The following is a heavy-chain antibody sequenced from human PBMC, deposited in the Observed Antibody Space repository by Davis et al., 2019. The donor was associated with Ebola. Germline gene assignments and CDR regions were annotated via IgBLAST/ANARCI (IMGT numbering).Heavy chain of an antibody. V-gene: IGHV5-51*01. Sequence: GESLKISCKGSGYSFTSYWIGWVRQMPGKGLGWMGIIYPGESDTRYSPSFQGQVTISADKSISTAYLQWSSLKASDTAMYYCARPSYYYDSSGYYFGAFDIWGQGTMVTVSS. CDR2: IYPGESDT. D-gene: IGHD3-22*01. CDR1: GYSFTSYW. CDR3: ARPSYYYDSSGYYFGAFDI. J-gene: IGHJ3*02.